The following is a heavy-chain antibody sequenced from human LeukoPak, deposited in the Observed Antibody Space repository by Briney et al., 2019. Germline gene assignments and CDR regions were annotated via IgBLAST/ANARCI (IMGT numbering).Heavy chain of an antibody. CDR2: ISGSSRHK. CDR1: GFTFSSYT. V-gene: IGHV3-21*01. Sequence: GGSLRLSCAASGFTFSSYTMNWVRQAPGKGLEWVSSISGSSRHKYYVDSVKGRFTISRDNAKNSLYLQVNSLRAEDTAVYYCARTANFAAGYYIDYWGQGTLVTVSS. J-gene: IGHJ4*02. CDR3: ARTANFAAGYYIDY. D-gene: IGHD6-13*01.